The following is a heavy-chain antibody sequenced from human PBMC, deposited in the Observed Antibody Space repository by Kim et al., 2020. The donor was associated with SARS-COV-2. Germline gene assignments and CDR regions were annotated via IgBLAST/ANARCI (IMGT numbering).Heavy chain of an antibody. CDR1: GFTFSNYW. CDR2: IKQDGSQK. J-gene: IGHJ4*02. Sequence: GGSLRLSCAASGFTFSNYWMNWVRQAPGKGLEWVANIKQDGSQKSYMDSLKGRFTISRDNAKNSLYLQMNSLRAEDTAVYYCTTAIRGATAYWGQGTFVTVSS. CDR3: TTAIRGATAY. V-gene: IGHV3-7*03. D-gene: IGHD5-12*01.